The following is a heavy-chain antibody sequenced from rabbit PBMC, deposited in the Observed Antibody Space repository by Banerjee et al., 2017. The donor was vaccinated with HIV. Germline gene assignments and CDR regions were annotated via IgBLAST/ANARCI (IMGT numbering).Heavy chain of an antibody. J-gene: IGHJ4*01. V-gene: IGHV1S47*01. CDR3: VREDYSSGWGASYYFNL. D-gene: IGHD4-1*01. CDR1: GFDFNSYG. CDR2: IDPVFGIT. Sequence: QEQLVESGGGLVQPGGSLKLSCKASGFDFNSYGVSWVRQVPGKGLEWIGYIDPVFGITYYANWVNGRFTISSHNAQNTLYLQLNSLTAADTATYFCVREDYSSGWGASYYFNLWGQGTLVTVS.